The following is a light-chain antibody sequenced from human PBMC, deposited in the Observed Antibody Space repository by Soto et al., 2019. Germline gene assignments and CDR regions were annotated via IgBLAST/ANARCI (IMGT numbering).Light chain of an antibody. V-gene: IGKV2-28*01. Sequence: EIVMTQSPLSLPVTPGEPASISCRSSQSLLYSNGYNYLDWYLQKPGQSPQLLIYLGSNRASGVHDRFSGSGSGTDITLKISRVEAEDVGVYYCMEALQVPHTFGQGTKLEIK. CDR2: LGS. CDR1: QSLLYSNGYNY. J-gene: IGKJ2*01. CDR3: MEALQVPHT.